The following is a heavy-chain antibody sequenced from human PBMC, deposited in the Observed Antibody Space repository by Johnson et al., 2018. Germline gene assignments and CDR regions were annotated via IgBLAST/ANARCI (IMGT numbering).Heavy chain of an antibody. CDR3: ARRRHFVRDSGYDSSGYYYYGMDV. CDR2: INPSGGST. D-gene: IGHD5-12*01. V-gene: IGHV1-46*01. Sequence: QVQLVQSGAEVKKPGASXKVSCKASGYTFTSYYMHWVRQAPGQGLEWMGIINPSGGSTSYAQTFQGRGTMPRETSTSTVYMELSSLRSEDPAVYYCARRRHFVRDSGYDSSGYYYYGMDVWGQGTTVTVSS. CDR1: GYTFTSYY. J-gene: IGHJ6*02.